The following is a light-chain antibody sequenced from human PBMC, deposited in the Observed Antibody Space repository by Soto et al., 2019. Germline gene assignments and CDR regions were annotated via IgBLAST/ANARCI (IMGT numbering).Light chain of an antibody. CDR2: GTS. Sequence: EIVLTQSPDTLSLSPGERATLSCRASQVISSRNVAWYQQTPGQAPRLLFYGTSSRATGIPDRFSGSGSGTDFTLTISRLEPEDSAMYYCQQYDSPPPITFGQGTRLEIK. CDR1: QVISSRN. J-gene: IGKJ5*01. CDR3: QQYDSPPPIT. V-gene: IGKV3-20*01.